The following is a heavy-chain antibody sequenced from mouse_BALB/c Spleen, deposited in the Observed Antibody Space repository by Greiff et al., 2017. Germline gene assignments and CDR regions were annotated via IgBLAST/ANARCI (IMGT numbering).Heavy chain of an antibody. J-gene: IGHJ4*01. CDR3: ASGYYEGAMDY. CDR1: GYSFTGYY. CDR2: ISCYNGAT. Sequence: LVKTGASVKISCKASGYSFTGYYMHWVKQSHGKSLEWIGYISCYNGATSYNQKFKGKATFTVDTSSSTAYMQFNSLTSEDSAVYYCASGYYEGAMDYWGQGTSVTVSS. D-gene: IGHD2-4*01. V-gene: IGHV1S34*01.